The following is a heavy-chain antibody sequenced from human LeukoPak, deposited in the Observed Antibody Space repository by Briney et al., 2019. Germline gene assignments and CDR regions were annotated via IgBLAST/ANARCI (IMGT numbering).Heavy chain of an antibody. J-gene: IGHJ4*02. CDR1: GFTFSSYA. D-gene: IGHD3-22*01. CDR2: ISGSGGST. V-gene: IGHV3-23*01. CDR3: AKDGGSDSGGYYLQTFDY. Sequence: PGGSLRLSCAASGFTFSSYAMSWVRQAPGKGLEWVSAISGSGGSTYYADSVKGRFTISRDNSKNTLYLQMNSLRAEDTAVYYCAKDGGSDSGGYYLQTFDYWGQGTLVTVSS.